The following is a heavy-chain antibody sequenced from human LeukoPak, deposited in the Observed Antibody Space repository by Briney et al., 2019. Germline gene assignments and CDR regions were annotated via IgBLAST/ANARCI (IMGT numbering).Heavy chain of an antibody. CDR2: FDPEDGET. D-gene: IGHD3-22*01. CDR3: ATAITSYYYDSSGYPSFDY. CDR1: GYTLTELS. J-gene: IGHJ4*02. Sequence: GASVKVSCKVSGYTLTELSMHWVRQAPGKGLEWMGGFDPEDGETIYAQKFQGRVTMTEDTSTDTAYMELSSLRSEDTAVYYCATAITSYYYDSSGYPSFDYWGQGTLVTVSS. V-gene: IGHV1-24*01.